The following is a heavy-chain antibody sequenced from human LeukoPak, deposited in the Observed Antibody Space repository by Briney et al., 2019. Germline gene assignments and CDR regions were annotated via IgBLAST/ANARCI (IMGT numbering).Heavy chain of an antibody. CDR3: ASPRYCSGSTCYNDFYFGMDV. Sequence: ASVKVSCKASGYTFTGYYMHWVRQAPGQGLEWMGRINPKNGGTNYAQEFQGRVTMTGDTSITTAYMELSRLRSDDSAIYYCASPRYCSGSTCYNDFYFGMDVWGQGTTVTVSS. V-gene: IGHV1-2*06. D-gene: IGHD2-15*01. J-gene: IGHJ6*02. CDR1: GYTFTGYY. CDR2: INPKNGGT.